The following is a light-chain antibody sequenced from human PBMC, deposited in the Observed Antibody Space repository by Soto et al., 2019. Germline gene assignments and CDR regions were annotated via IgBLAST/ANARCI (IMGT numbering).Light chain of an antibody. CDR2: DAS. V-gene: IGKV3-11*01. J-gene: IGKJ4*01. CDR1: QSVSSY. CDR3: QQRSNWPPLT. Sequence: EIVLTQSPATLSLSPGERATLSCRASQSVSSYLAWYQQKPGQAPRLLIYDASNRATGIPARFSGSGSGTDFTRTISSLEPEEFAGYYCQQRSNWPPLTFGGGTKVEIK.